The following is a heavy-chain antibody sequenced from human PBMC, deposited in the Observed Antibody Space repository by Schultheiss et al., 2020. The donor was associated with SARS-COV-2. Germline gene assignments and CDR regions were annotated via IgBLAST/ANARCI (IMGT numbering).Heavy chain of an antibody. Sequence: GGSLRLSCAASGFTFDDYAMHWVRQAPGKGLEWVSSISSSGSTIYYADSVKGRFTISRDNSKNTLYLQMNSLRAEDTAVYYCARGGSGDSRSIHYYWGQGTLVTVSS. D-gene: IGHD2-21*02. V-gene: IGHV3-48*03. CDR3: ARGGSGDSRSIHYY. CDR1: GFTFDDYA. CDR2: ISSSGSTI. J-gene: IGHJ4*02.